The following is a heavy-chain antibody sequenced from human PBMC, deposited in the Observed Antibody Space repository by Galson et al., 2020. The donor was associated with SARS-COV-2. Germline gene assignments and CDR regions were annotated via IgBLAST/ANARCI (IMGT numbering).Heavy chain of an antibody. CDR1: GFSFSIYG. J-gene: IGHJ4*02. Sequence: GGSLRLSCAASGFSFSIYGMHWVRQAPGKGLEWVAVIWYDGSNKYYADSVKGRFTISRDNSKNTLYLQMNSLRAEDTAVYYCASSLLDYFDYWGQGTLVTVSS. D-gene: IGHD1-26*01. CDR3: ASSLLDYFDY. CDR2: IWYDGSNK. V-gene: IGHV3-33*01.